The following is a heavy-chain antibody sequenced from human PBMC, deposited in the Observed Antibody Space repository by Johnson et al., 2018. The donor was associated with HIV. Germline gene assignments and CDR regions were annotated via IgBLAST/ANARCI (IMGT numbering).Heavy chain of an antibody. D-gene: IGHD5-24*01. Sequence: VQLVESGGGLVKPGGSLRLSCAASGFTFSSYAMSWVRQAPGKGLEWVSGISWNSGSIGYADSVKGRFTISRDNAKNSLYLQMNSLRAEDTALYYCAKDKRRDGYNSDAFDIWGQGTMVTVSS. V-gene: IGHV3-9*01. CDR2: ISWNSGSI. J-gene: IGHJ3*02. CDR1: GFTFSSYA. CDR3: AKDKRRDGYNSDAFDI.